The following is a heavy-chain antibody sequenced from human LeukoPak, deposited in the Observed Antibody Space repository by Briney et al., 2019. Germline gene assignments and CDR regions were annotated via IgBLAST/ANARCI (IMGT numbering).Heavy chain of an antibody. CDR1: GFTFSDYY. D-gene: IGHD3-22*01. Sequence: PGGSLRLSCAASGFTFSDYYMSWIRQAPGKGLEWVSYISSSGSTIYYADSVKGRFTISRDNAKNSLYLQMNSLRAGDTAVYYCARETPGYYDSSGLDIWGQGTMVTVSS. CDR2: ISSSGSTI. V-gene: IGHV3-11*01. CDR3: ARETPGYYDSSGLDI. J-gene: IGHJ3*02.